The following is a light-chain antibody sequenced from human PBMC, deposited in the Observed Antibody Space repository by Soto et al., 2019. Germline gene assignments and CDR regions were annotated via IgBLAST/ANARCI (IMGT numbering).Light chain of an antibody. V-gene: IGKV3-11*01. J-gene: IGKJ1*01. CDR3: HQRQSWPRK. CDR2: GAS. Sequence: EIVLTQSPGTLSLSPGERATLSCRASQNVYSNYLAWFQQKPGQAPRLLIYGASYRATGIPARFSGSGSGTDFTLTINSLAPEDFAIYYCHQRQSWPRKVGQGTKV. CDR1: QNVYSNY.